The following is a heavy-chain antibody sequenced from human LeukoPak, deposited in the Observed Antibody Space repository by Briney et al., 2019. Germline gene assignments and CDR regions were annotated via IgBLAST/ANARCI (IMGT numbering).Heavy chain of an antibody. CDR2: IGTAGDT. J-gene: IGHJ5*02. CDR1: GVIFSNYD. D-gene: IGHD6-13*01. Sequence: GGSLRLSCAASGVIFSNYDMHWVRQAAGKGLEWVSGIGTAGDTYYPGSGKGRFTISRENAKNSLYLYMNSLSAGDTAMYYCASSPAYSSSWYAIDTWGQGTLVTVSS. V-gene: IGHV3-13*01. CDR3: ASSPAYSSSWYAIDT.